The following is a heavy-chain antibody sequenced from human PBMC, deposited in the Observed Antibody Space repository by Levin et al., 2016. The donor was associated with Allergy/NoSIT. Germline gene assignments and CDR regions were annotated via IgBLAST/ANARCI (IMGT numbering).Heavy chain of an antibody. CDR2: ISSSSSTI. Sequence: WIRQPPGKGLEWVSYISSSSSTIYYADSVKGRFTISRDNAKNSLYLQMNSLRDEDTAVYYCARRDGYCSSTSCYTRWYFDLWGRGTLVTVSS. V-gene: IGHV3-48*02. CDR3: ARRDGYCSSTSCYTRWYFDL. D-gene: IGHD2-2*02. J-gene: IGHJ2*01.